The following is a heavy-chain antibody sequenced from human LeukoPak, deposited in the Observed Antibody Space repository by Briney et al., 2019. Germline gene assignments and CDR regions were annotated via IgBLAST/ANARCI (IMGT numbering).Heavy chain of an antibody. D-gene: IGHD3-10*01. CDR2: IWYDGSNR. CDR3: ARANYYSSGSYYGMDV. CDR1: GFTFNSHG. J-gene: IGHJ6*02. Sequence: GGSLRLSCAASGFTFNSHGMHWVRQAPGKGLERVALIWYDGSNRYYVESVKGRFTISRDNSKSTLYLQMNSLRAEDTAVYYCARANYYSSGSYYGMDVWAKGPRSPSP. V-gene: IGHV3-33*01.